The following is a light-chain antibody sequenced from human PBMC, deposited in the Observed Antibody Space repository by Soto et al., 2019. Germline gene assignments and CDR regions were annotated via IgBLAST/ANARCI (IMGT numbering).Light chain of an antibody. CDR2: KAS. Sequence: DIQMTQSPSTLSASVGDRVTITCRSSQSIRSWLAWYQQKPGKAPKLLIYKASSLESGVPSRFSGSGSGTDFTLTISSLQPDEFATYYCQQYNSYPLTVGGGTKVEIK. CDR3: QQYNSYPLT. J-gene: IGKJ4*01. V-gene: IGKV1-5*03. CDR1: QSIRSW.